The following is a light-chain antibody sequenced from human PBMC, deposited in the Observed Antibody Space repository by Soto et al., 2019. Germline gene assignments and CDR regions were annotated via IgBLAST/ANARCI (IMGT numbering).Light chain of an antibody. V-gene: IGKV3-15*01. CDR2: SVS. J-gene: IGKJ1*01. CDR3: QKYNKWPPWT. CDR1: QSVGGD. Sequence: IVVLQSPATLSVSPGEGATVSCRASQSVGGDLAWYQQQQPGQAPRLLIYSVSTRATGIPDRFSGSGSGTEFTLTINSLQSEDFAIYYCQKYNKWPPWTFGQGTKVDIK.